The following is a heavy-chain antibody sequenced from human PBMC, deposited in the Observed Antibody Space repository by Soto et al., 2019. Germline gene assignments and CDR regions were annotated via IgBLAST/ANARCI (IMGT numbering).Heavy chain of an antibody. CDR2: ISGSGGST. Sequence: PGGSLRLSCAASGFTFSSYAMSWVRQAPGKGLEWVSAISGSGGSTYYADSVKGRFTISRDNSKNTLYLQMNSLRAEDTAVYYCAKEVVGALSSSGSGYFDYWGQGTLVTVSS. CDR1: GFTFSSYA. V-gene: IGHV3-23*01. CDR3: AKEVVGALSSSGSGYFDY. J-gene: IGHJ4*02. D-gene: IGHD3-22*01.